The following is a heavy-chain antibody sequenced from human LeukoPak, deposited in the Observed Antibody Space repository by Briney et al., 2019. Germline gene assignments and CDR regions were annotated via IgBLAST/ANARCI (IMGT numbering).Heavy chain of an antibody. Sequence: ASVKVSCKASGYTFTGYYMHWVRQAPGQGPEWMGWINPNSGGTNYAQKFQGRVTMTRDTSISTAYMELSRLRSDDTAVYYCARVTMIEASNWFDPWGQGTLVTVSS. CDR3: ARVTMIEASNWFDP. J-gene: IGHJ5*02. D-gene: IGHD3-22*01. CDR1: GYTFTGYY. V-gene: IGHV1-2*02. CDR2: INPNSGGT.